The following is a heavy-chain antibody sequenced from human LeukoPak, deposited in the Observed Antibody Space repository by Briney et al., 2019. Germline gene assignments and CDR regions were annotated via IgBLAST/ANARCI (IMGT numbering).Heavy chain of an antibody. CDR2: IYYSGST. V-gene: IGHV4-59*01. CDR3: ARGYYDSSGYWSIDY. D-gene: IGHD3-22*01. J-gene: IGHJ4*02. CDR1: GGSISSYY. Sequence: SETLSLTCTVSGGSISSYYWSWIRQPPGKGLEWIGYIYYSGSTNYNPSLKSRVTISVDTSKSQFSLKLSSVTAADTAVYYCARGYYDSSGYWSIDYWGQGTLVTVSS.